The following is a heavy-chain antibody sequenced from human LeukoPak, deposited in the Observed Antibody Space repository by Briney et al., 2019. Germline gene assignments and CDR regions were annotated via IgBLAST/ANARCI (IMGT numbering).Heavy chain of an antibody. Sequence: ASVKVSCKASGYTFTTYDINWVRQATGQGLEWMGWMNPNSGNTGYAQKFQGRVTMTRNTSISTAYTELSSLRSEDTAVYYCARGLEYCSSTSCLNWFDPWGQGTLVTVSS. CDR3: ARGLEYCSSTSCLNWFDP. CDR1: GYTFTTYD. CDR2: MNPNSGNT. V-gene: IGHV1-8*01. J-gene: IGHJ5*02. D-gene: IGHD2-2*01.